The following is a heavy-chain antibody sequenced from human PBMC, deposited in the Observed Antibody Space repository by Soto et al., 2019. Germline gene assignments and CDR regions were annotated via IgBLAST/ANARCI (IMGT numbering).Heavy chain of an antibody. V-gene: IGHV1-2*02. J-gene: IGHJ6*02. D-gene: IGHD3-10*01. CDR3: ARTTMVRGVSPCYYGMGV. Sequence: AAVKVSCKASGYTFTGYYMHWVLQAPGQGLEWMGCINPNSGGTNYAQKFQGRVTMTRDTSISTAYMELSRLRSDDTAVYYCARTTMVRGVSPCYYGMGVWGQGTTVTV. CDR1: GYTFTGYY. CDR2: INPNSGGT.